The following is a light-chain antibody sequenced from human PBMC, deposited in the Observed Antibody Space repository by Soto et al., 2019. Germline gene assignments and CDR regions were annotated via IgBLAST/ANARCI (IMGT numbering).Light chain of an antibody. Sequence: DIQMTQSPSSLSASVGDRVTITCRASQTISMYLNWYQQKPGKAPILLISAASHLETGVSSRFGGSGSGTDFTLTINSLQPEDSATYYCQQSFTAPPLTFGGGTKVDIK. J-gene: IGKJ4*01. CDR1: QTISMY. CDR3: QQSFTAPPLT. CDR2: AAS. V-gene: IGKV1-39*01.